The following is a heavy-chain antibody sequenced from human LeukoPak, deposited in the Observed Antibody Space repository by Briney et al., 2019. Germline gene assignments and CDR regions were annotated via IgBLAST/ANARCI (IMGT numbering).Heavy chain of an antibody. Sequence: GASVKVSCKASGYTFTGYYMHWVRQAPGQGLEGMGWINPNSGGTNYAQKFQGRVTMTRDTSISTAYMELSRLRSDDTAVYYCARVQYYYDSSGSFDPWGQGTLVTVSS. V-gene: IGHV1-2*02. J-gene: IGHJ5*02. CDR3: ARVQYYYDSSGSFDP. D-gene: IGHD3-22*01. CDR2: INPNSGGT. CDR1: GYTFTGYY.